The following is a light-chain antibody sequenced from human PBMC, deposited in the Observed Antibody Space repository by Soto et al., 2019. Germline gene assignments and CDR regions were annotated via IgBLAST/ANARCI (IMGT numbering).Light chain of an antibody. CDR2: GAS. CDR1: QTINSN. J-gene: IGKJ1*01. Sequence: ERVMTQSPATLSLSPGDRATLSCRASQTINSNLAWYQQKAGQAPRLLIHGASTRATGIPARFSGSGSGTEFTLTISSLQSEDFAVYYCQQYHNWPWTFGQGTKVDIK. CDR3: QQYHNWPWT. V-gene: IGKV3-15*01.